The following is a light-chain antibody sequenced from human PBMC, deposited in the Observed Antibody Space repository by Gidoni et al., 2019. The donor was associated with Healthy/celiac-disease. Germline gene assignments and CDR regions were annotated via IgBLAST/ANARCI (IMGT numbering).Light chain of an antibody. CDR3: QQYNNWPPRYT. CDR1: QSVSSN. Sequence: EIVMTQSPATLSGSPGERATRSCRASQSVSSNLAWYQQKPGQAPRLLIYGASTRATGIPARFSCSGSVTEFTLTISSLQSEDFAVYYCQQYNNWPPRYTFGQGTKLEIK. V-gene: IGKV3-15*01. CDR2: GAS. J-gene: IGKJ2*01.